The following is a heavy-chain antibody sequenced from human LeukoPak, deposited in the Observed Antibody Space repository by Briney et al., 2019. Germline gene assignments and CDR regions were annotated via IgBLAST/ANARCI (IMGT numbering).Heavy chain of an antibody. CDR3: AREIEIPGLHTAMVHKIIDY. D-gene: IGHD5-18*01. Sequence: QTGGSLRLSCAASGFIFSSYAMHWVRQAPGKGLEWVAVKAFDGSDEYYADSVKGRFTISRDNSKNTLYLQMNSLRGEDTAVYYCAREIEIPGLHTAMVHKIIDYWGQGTLVTVSS. V-gene: IGHV3-30*04. J-gene: IGHJ4*02. CDR2: KAFDGSDE. CDR1: GFIFSSYA.